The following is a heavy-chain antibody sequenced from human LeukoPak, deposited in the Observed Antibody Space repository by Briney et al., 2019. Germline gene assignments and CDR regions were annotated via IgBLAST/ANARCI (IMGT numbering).Heavy chain of an antibody. D-gene: IGHD5-12*01. CDR3: AKEQGGYSGYDFDN. CDR2: IYSSGST. Sequence: SETLSLTCTVSGGAISSYYWSWIRQPAGKGLEWIGRIYSSGSTNYNPSLKSRVTMSVETSKNQFSLKLSSVTAADTAVYYCAKEQGGYSGYDFDNWGQGTLVTVSS. V-gene: IGHV4-4*07. J-gene: IGHJ4*02. CDR1: GGAISSYY.